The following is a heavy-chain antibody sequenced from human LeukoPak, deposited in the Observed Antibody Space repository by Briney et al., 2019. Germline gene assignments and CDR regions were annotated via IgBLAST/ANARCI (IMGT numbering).Heavy chain of an antibody. Sequence: ASVKVSCKASGYTFTGYYMHWVRQAPGQGLEWMGWINPDSGGTKYAQKFQGRVTMTRDTSISTAYMELSRLRSDDTAVYYCARGSYDPYSDTSRSWFDPWGQGTPVTVSS. D-gene: IGHD3-22*01. CDR1: GYTFTGYY. J-gene: IGHJ5*02. CDR2: INPDSGGT. V-gene: IGHV1-2*02. CDR3: ARGSYDPYSDTSRSWFDP.